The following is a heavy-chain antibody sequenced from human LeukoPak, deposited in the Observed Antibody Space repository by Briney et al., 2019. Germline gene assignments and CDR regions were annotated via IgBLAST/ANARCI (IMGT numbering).Heavy chain of an antibody. D-gene: IGHD3-16*01. V-gene: IGHV4-30-2*01. Sequence: SETLSLTCTVSGGSISSGGHSWSWIRQAPGMGLEWIGHIYHSGSTYYNPSLTSRVTISVDRSKSQFSLKLNSVTAADTAVYFCARATHSYAPGPLDPWGQGTLVTVSS. CDR3: ARATHSYAPGPLDP. J-gene: IGHJ5*02. CDR2: IYHSGST. CDR1: GGSISSGGHS.